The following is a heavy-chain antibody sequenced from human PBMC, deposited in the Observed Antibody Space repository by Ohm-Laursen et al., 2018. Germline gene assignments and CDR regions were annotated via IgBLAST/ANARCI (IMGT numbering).Heavy chain of an antibody. Sequence: SQTLSLTWAVSSDSIRSYYWGWIRQPPGKGLEWIGFISYSGYTSYIPSLKSRVTISVDTSKKHFSLKLTSLTAADTAVYYCAKGRNDNGGMYFDSWDQGTLVTVSS. CDR2: ISYSGYT. V-gene: IGHV4-59*08. D-gene: IGHD4-23*01. CDR3: AKGRNDNGGMYFDS. J-gene: IGHJ4*02. CDR1: SDSIRSYY.